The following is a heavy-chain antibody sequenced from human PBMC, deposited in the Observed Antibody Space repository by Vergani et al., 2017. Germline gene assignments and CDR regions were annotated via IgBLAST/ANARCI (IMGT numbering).Heavy chain of an antibody. D-gene: IGHD1-14*01. J-gene: IGHJ5*02. CDR1: GFTFNQYG. CDR2: TWYDGNNK. V-gene: IGHV3-33*01. CDR3: ARDFRLLYNRFDP. Sequence: QVQLVESGGGVVQPWRSLRLSCEASGFTFNQYGMHWVRQAPGKGLEWVAVTWYDGNNKQYADSVKGRFNISRDNSKSTMYLQMNSLRDEDTGVYYCARDFRLLYNRFDPWGQGTLVTVSS.